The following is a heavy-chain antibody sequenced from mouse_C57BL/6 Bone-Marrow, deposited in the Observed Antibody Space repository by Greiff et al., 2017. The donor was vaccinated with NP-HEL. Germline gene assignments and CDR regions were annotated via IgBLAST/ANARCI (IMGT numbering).Heavy chain of an antibody. J-gene: IGHJ4*01. V-gene: IGHV1-80*01. CDR2: IYPGDGDT. CDR1: GYAFSSYW. Sequence: VHLVESGAELVKPGASVKISCKASGYAFSSYWMNWVKQRPGKGLEWIGQIYPGDGDTNYNGKFKGKATLTAAKSSSPAYMQLSSLTSEDSAVYFCARLQGWLLFYAMDYWGQGTSVTVSS. CDR3: ARLQGWLLFYAMDY. D-gene: IGHD2-3*01.